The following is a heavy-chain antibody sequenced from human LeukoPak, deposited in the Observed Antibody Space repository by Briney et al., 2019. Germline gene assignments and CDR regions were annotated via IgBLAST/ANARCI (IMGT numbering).Heavy chain of an antibody. CDR2: INPNSGAT. J-gene: IGHJ4*02. CDR3: ARDGSHWSSFHY. D-gene: IGHD6-19*01. V-gene: IGHV1-2*06. CDR1: GYSFNAFD. Sequence: ASVKVSCKASGYSFNAFDIHWVRQAPGQGLEWVGRINPNSGATDYAQKFRVGVTLTRDTTTNTVYMELSSLRSDDTAVYYCARDGSHWSSFHYWGQGTLVIVSS.